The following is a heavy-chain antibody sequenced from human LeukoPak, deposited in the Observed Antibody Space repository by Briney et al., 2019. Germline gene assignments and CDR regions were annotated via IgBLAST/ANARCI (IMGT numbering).Heavy chain of an antibody. CDR2: ISYSGNT. V-gene: IGHV4-30-4*07. CDR1: GASISSGGYS. J-gene: IGHJ4*02. Sequence: SETLSLTCAVSGASISSGGYSWSWIRQPRGKGLEWIGCISYSGNTYYNPSLKSRFTISVHTSKNQFSLKLSSVTAADTAVYYCARGERYDFHFDYWGQGTLVTVSS. CDR3: ARGERYDFHFDY. D-gene: IGHD2/OR15-2a*01.